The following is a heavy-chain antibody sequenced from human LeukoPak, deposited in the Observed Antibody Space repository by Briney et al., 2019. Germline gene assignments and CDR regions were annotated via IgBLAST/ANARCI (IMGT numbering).Heavy chain of an antibody. CDR3: AKGPSGDFWSGYYISGTYFDY. D-gene: IGHD3-3*01. CDR1: GFTFSSYA. CDR2: ISGSGGST. V-gene: IGHV3-23*01. J-gene: IGHJ4*02. Sequence: PGGSLRLPCAASGFTFSSYAMSWVRQAPGKGLEWVSAISGSGGSTYYADSVEGRFTISRDNSKNTLYLQMNSLRAEDTAVYYCAKGPSGDFWSGYYISGTYFDYWGQGTLVTVSS.